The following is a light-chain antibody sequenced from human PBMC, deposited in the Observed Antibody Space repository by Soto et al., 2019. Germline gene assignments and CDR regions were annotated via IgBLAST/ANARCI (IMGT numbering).Light chain of an antibody. CDR2: AAS. CDR3: HQLNNYPLT. CDR1: QGVGSY. V-gene: IGKV1-9*01. Sequence: DIQLTQSPSFLSASVGDRVTITCRASQGVGSYLAWYQQKPGKAPSLLIYAASTLQSGVPSRFSGSGSGADFTLTISSLQPEDFATYYCHQLNNYPLTFGGGTKVDNK. J-gene: IGKJ4*01.